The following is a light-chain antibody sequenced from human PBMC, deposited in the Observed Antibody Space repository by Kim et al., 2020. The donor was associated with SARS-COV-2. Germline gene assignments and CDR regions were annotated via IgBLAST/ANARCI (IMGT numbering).Light chain of an antibody. J-gene: IGLJ2*01. Sequence: QSALTQPPSVSGSPGQSVTISCTGTSSDIGYYNGVSWYQQPPGTAPKLMIYEVSNRPSGVPDRFSGSKSGNTASLTISGLQTEEEADYYCSSYISSSTSVVFGGGTQLTVL. CDR1: SSDIGYYNG. CDR2: EVS. CDR3: SSYISSSTSVV. V-gene: IGLV2-18*02.